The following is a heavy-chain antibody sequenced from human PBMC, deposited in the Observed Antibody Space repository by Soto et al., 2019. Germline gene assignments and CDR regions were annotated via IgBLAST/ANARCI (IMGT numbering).Heavy chain of an antibody. CDR2: IYYRGST. CDR3: ARNPTYGDYVNDAFDI. Sequence: QVQLQESGPGLVKSSETLSLTCTVSGGSIRSYYWSWIRQPPGKGLEWIGYIYYRGSTYYSPSLTNRTTISLGTSKNQFYTRMSSVTAADTAVYYGARNPTYGDYVNDAFDIWGQGTMVTVSS. V-gene: IGHV4-59*01. D-gene: IGHD4-17*01. CDR1: GGSIRSYY. J-gene: IGHJ3*02.